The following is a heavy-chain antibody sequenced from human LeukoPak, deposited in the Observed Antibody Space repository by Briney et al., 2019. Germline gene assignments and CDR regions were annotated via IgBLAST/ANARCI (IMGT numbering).Heavy chain of an antibody. CDR3: ARLGTAYSSSSVWFDP. V-gene: IGHV4-34*01. Sequence: SETLSLTCAVYGGSFSGYYWSWIRLPPGKGLEWIGEINHSESTNYNPSLKSRVTISVDTSKNQFSLKLSSVTAADTAVYYCARLGTAYSSSSVWFDPWGQGTLVTVSS. J-gene: IGHJ5*02. D-gene: IGHD6-6*01. CDR1: GGSFSGYY. CDR2: INHSEST.